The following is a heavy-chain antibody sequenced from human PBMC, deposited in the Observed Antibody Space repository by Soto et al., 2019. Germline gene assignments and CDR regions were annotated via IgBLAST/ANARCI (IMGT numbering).Heavy chain of an antibody. CDR1: GFTFSTYD. D-gene: IGHD2-2*01. CDR3: ARAYSGQLPSRADYYYAMDV. CDR2: IGAADDP. Sequence: EVQLVESGGGVVQPGGSLRLSCAASGFTFSTYDMHWVRQATGKGLEWVSAIGAADDPYYSGSVKGRFTISRENAKSSLSLQMNSLRVGDTAVYYFARAYSGQLPSRADYYYAMDVWGPGTTVTVSS. V-gene: IGHV3-13*05. J-gene: IGHJ6*02.